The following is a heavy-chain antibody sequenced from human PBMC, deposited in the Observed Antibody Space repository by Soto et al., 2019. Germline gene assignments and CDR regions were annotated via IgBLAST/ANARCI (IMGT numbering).Heavy chain of an antibody. CDR3: AAGHYDRELPDAFDI. D-gene: IGHD3-22*01. CDR2: IVVGSGNT. V-gene: IGHV1-58*01. J-gene: IGHJ3*02. Sequence: QMQLVQSGPEVKKPGTSVKVSCKASGFTFTSSAVQWVRQARGQRLEWIGWIVVGSGNTNYAQKFQERVTITRDMSTSTAYMERSSLRSEDTAVYYCAAGHYDRELPDAFDIWGQGTMVTVSS. CDR1: GFTFTSSA.